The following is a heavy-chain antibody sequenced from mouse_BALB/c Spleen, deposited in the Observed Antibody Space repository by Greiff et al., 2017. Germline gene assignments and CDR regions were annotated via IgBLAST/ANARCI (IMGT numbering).Heavy chain of an antibody. J-gene: IGHJ1*01. CDR3: ARSITTVVARYFDV. CDR2: IYPGDGDT. D-gene: IGHD1-1*01. V-gene: IGHV1-87*01. CDR1: GYTFTSYW. Sequence: VKLQESGAELARPGASVKLSCKASGYTFTSYWMQWVKQRPGQGLEWIGAIYPGDGDTRYTQKFKGKATLTADKSSSTAYMQLSSLASEDSAVYYCARSITTVVARYFDVWGAGTTVTVSS.